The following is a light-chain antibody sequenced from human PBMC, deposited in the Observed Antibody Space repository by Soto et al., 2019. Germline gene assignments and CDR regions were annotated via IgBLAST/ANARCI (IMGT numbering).Light chain of an antibody. CDR2: DVS. J-gene: IGLJ1*01. V-gene: IGLV2-14*03. Sequence: QSALTQPASVCGSPGQSITISCTGTSSDVGGYKYVSWYQHHPGKAPKVLIYDVSYRSSGVSNRFSGSKSGNTASLTISGLQAEDEADYYCMSFTSSGTYVFGTGTKLTVL. CDR3: MSFTSSGTYV. CDR1: SSDVGGYKY.